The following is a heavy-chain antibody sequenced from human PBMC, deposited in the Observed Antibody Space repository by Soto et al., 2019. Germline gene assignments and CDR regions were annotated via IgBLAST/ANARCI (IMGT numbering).Heavy chain of an antibody. CDR1: GFTFSSYA. Sequence: GGSLRLSCAASGFTFSSYAMSWVRQAPGKGLEWVSAISGSGGSTYYADSVKGRFTISRDNSKNTLYLQMNSLRAEDTAVYYCAKDGGGDSSGYPVNYYYGMDVWGQGTTVTVSS. D-gene: IGHD3-22*01. V-gene: IGHV3-23*01. CDR3: AKDGGGDSSGYPVNYYYGMDV. CDR2: ISGSGGST. J-gene: IGHJ6*02.